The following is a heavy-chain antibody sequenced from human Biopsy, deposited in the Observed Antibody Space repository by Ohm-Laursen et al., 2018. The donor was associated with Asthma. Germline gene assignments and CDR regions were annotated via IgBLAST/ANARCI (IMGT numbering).Heavy chain of an antibody. J-gene: IGHJ6*02. CDR2: IYYSGST. CDR1: GGSISSGGYY. D-gene: IGHD3-9*01. Sequence: TLSLTWAVSGGSISSGGYYWSWIRQHPGKGLEWIGYIYYSGSTYYNPSLKSRVTISVDTSKNQFSLKLSSVTAADTAVYYCARVPHYGILTGFTLRYYYGMDVWGQGNPGHRLL. V-gene: IGHV4-31*11. CDR3: ARVPHYGILTGFTLRYYYGMDV.